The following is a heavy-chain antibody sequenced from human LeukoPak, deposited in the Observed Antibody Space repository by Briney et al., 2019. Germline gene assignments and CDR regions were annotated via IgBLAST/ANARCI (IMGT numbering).Heavy chain of an antibody. V-gene: IGHV4-59*01. Sequence: SETLSLTCTVSGGSISSYYWSWIRQPPGKGLEWIGYIYYSGSTNYNPSLKNRVTISVDTSKNQFSLKLSSVTAADTAVYYCARAFTITFGGAYYFDYWGQGTLVTVSS. CDR1: GGSISSYY. CDR3: ARAFTITFGGAYYFDY. CDR2: IYYSGST. J-gene: IGHJ4*02. D-gene: IGHD3-16*01.